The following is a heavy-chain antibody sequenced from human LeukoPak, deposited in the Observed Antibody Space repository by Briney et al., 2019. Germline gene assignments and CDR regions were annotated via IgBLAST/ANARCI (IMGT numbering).Heavy chain of an antibody. Sequence: GSLRLSCAASGFTFSSYWMSWVRQAPGKGLEWVADIKQDGSEKYYVDSVKGRFTISRQNAKNSLFLQMNSLRAEDTAVYYCARHRSGGSQDDAFDIWGQGTMVTVSS. D-gene: IGHD2-15*01. J-gene: IGHJ3*02. CDR2: IKQDGSEK. CDR3: ARHRSGGSQDDAFDI. CDR1: GFTFSSYW. V-gene: IGHV3-7*01.